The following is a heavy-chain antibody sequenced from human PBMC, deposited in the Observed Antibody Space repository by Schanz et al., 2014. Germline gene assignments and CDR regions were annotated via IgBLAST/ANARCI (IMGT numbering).Heavy chain of an antibody. CDR3: ARVKYCTITRCYRTETEGIYYMDV. Sequence: EVQLLESGGGLVQPGGSLRLSCAASGFTFTNYAMSWVRQAPGKGLEWLSVISASGGDTYYADSVKGRFTISRDNSKNTLYLQMKSLRAEDTAVYYCARVKYCTITRCYRTETEGIYYMDVWGKGTTVTVSS. CDR2: ISASGGDT. D-gene: IGHD2-2*01. J-gene: IGHJ6*03. V-gene: IGHV3-23*01. CDR1: GFTFTNYA.